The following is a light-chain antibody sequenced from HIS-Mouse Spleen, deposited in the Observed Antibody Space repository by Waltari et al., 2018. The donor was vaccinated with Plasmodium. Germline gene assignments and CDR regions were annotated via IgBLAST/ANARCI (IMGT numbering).Light chain of an antibody. V-gene: IGKV3-15*01. CDR3: QQYNNWSFT. J-gene: IGKJ3*01. CDR1: QSVSSN. Sequence: IVMTQSPATLSVSPGERATLSCRASQSVSSNLAWYQQKPGQAPRLIIYGASTRATGIPARFSGSGSGTEFTLTISSLQSEDFAFYYCQQYNNWSFTFGPGTKVDIK. CDR2: GAS.